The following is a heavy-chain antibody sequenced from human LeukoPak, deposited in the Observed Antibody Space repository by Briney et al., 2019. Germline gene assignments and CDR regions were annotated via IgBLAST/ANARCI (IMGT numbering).Heavy chain of an antibody. D-gene: IGHD3-22*01. J-gene: IGHJ3*02. CDR3: ARADSSGYSDAFDI. CDR1: GYTFTGYY. CDR2: INPNSGGT. Sequence: ASVKVSCKASGYTFTGYYTHWVRQAPGQGLEWMGWINPNSGGTNYAQKFQGRVTMTRDTSISTAYMELSRLRSDDTAVYYCARADSSGYSDAFDIWGQGTMVTVSS. V-gene: IGHV1-2*02.